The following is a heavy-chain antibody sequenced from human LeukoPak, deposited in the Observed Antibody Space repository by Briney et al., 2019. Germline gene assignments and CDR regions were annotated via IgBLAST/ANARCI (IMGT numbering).Heavy chain of an antibody. CDR2: INPSGGST. D-gene: IGHD6-13*01. CDR3: ARERNWYDAFDI. CDR1: GYTFTSYY. Sequence: GASVKVSCKASGYTFTSYYMHWVRQAPGQGLEWMGIINPSGGSTSYAQKFQGRVTMTRDMSTSTVYMELSSLRSEDTAVYYCARERNWYDAFDIWGQGTMVTVSS. J-gene: IGHJ3*02. V-gene: IGHV1-46*01.